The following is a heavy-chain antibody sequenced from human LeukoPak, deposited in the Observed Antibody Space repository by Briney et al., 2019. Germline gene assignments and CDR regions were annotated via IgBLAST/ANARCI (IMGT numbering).Heavy chain of an antibody. CDR1: GFTFSSYW. CDR2: MNHDGSEK. V-gene: IGHV3-7*03. CDR3: VRYFYDSYTSSFRFDS. Sequence: PGGSLRLSCAASGFTFSSYWMNWVRQAPGKGLEWVANMNHDGSEKYQIDSVKGRFTIPRDNAKNSLYLQMNSLRVEDTAIYYCVRYFYDSYTSSFRFDSWGQGTLVTVSS. J-gene: IGHJ5*01. D-gene: IGHD3-16*01.